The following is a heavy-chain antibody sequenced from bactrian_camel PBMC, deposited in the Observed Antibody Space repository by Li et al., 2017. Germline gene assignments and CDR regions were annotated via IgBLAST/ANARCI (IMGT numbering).Heavy chain of an antibody. V-gene: IGHV3S55*01. D-gene: IGHD5*01. CDR2: IDSDGDT. Sequence: QVQLVESGGGSVRAGGSLVLSCAAPGYTYDTYCMGWFRQAPGKEREGIATIDSDGDTAYAESMKGRFTISVDNAKNTLYLQMNSLKPEDTATYYCAAGQGVGWCLDVIRVGAEADFDYWGQGTQVTVS. CDR3: AAGQGVGWCLDVIRVGAEADFDY. CDR1: GYTYDTYC. J-gene: IGHJ6*01.